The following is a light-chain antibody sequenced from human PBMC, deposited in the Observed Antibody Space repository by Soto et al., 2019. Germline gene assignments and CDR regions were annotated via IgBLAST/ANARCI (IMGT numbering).Light chain of an antibody. CDR2: GAS. CDR3: QQYDTSPRT. J-gene: IGKJ2*01. Sequence: EIVLTQSPGTLSLSPGERATLSCRASQSVSTNFLAWYQQKPGQPPRLLIYGASSRATGIPDRFSGTGSGTDFTLTIGRLEPEDFAVYYCQQYDTSPRTFGQGSRLEI. CDR1: QSVSTNF. V-gene: IGKV3-20*01.